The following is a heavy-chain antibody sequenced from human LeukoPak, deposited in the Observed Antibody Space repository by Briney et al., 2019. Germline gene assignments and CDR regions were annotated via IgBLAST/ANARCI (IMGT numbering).Heavy chain of an antibody. CDR1: GYTFTSYG. D-gene: IGHD3-22*01. CDR2: ISAYNGNT. CDR3: ARGDHFVYDSSGYDY. V-gene: IGHV1-18*01. Sequence: GASVKVSCKASGYTFTSYGISWVRQAPGQGLEWMGWISAYNGNTNYAQKLQGRVTMTTDTSTSTAYMELRSLSSDDTAVYYCARGDHFVYDSSGYDYWGQGTLVTVSS. J-gene: IGHJ4*02.